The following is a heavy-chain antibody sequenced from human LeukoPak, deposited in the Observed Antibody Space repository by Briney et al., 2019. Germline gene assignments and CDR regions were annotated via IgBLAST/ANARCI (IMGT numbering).Heavy chain of an antibody. Sequence: GGSLRLSCAASGFTFSDYYMSWIRQAPGKGLEWVSYISSSGSTIYYADSVKGRFTIPRDNAKNSLYLQMNSLRAEDTAVYYCARDGIAVARAYYYYYYMDVWGKGTTVTVSS. D-gene: IGHD6-19*01. CDR3: ARDGIAVARAYYYYYYMDV. CDR1: GFTFSDYY. J-gene: IGHJ6*03. CDR2: ISSSGSTI. V-gene: IGHV3-11*04.